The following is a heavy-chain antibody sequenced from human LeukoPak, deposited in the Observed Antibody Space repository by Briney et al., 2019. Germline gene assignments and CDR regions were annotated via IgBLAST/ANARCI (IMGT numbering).Heavy chain of an antibody. CDR2: MSYEGGNK. J-gene: IGHJ4*02. D-gene: IGHD4-11*01. V-gene: IGHV3-30*18. Sequence: PGGSLRLSCVGSEFIFSNYAMHWVRQAPGQGLEWVAAMSYEGGNKYYTDSVKGRFTISRDNSKNTLYLQMNSLRPDDTAVYYCAKDSDYIIRAIDYWGQGALVTVSS. CDR1: EFIFSNYA. CDR3: AKDSDYIIRAIDY.